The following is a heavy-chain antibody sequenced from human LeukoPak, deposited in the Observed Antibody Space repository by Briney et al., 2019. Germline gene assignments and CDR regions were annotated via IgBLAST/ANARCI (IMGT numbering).Heavy chain of an antibody. Sequence: SETLSLTCAVYGGSFSGYYWRWIRQPPGKGLEWIGEVNHSGSTNYNPSLKSRVTISVDTSKNQFSLKLSSVTAADTAVYYCVRGVRGTQSPYNYYYMDVWGKGTTVTVSS. CDR2: VNHSGST. D-gene: IGHD3-10*01. V-gene: IGHV4-34*01. CDR3: VRGVRGTQSPYNYYYMDV. CDR1: GGSFSGYY. J-gene: IGHJ6*03.